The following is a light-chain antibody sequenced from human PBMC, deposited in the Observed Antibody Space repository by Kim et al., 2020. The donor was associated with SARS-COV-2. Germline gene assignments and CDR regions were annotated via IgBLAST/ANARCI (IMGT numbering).Light chain of an antibody. CDR2: DVN. CDR3: TSYTVGTWV. CDR1: SGDIADYNT. Sequence: PGQSITISCPGTSGDIADYNTVSWYQQNPGKAPNLLIYDVNKRPSGISNRFSGSKSGDTASLTISGLQAEDEADYYCTSYTVGTWVFGGGTQLTVL. J-gene: IGLJ3*02. V-gene: IGLV2-14*03.